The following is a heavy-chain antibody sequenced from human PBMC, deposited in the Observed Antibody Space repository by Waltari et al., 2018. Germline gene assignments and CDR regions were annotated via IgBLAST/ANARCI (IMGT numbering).Heavy chain of an antibody. J-gene: IGHJ3*02. CDR3: AGFNWGSSESEAFDI. D-gene: IGHD7-27*01. V-gene: IGHV4-61*09. CDR1: GGSISSGSYY. CDR2: IYTSGST. Sequence: QVQLQESGPGLVKPSQTLSLTCTVSGGSISSGSYYWSWIRQPAGKGLEWIGYIYTSGSTNYNPSLKSRVTISVDTSKNQFSLKLSSVTAADTAVYYCAGFNWGSSESEAFDIWGQGTMVTVSS.